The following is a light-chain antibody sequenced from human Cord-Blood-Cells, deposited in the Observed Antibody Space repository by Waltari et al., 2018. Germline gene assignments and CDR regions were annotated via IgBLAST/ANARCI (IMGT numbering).Light chain of an antibody. J-gene: IGKJ4*01. CDR3: QQRSNWLT. CDR2: DAS. Sequence: EIVLTQSPAPLSLSPGERSTLSSRASQSVSSYLAWYQQKPVQAPTILIYDASNRATGIPARFSGSGSGTDFTLTISSLEPEDFAVYYCQQRSNWLTFGGGTKVEIK. V-gene: IGKV3-11*01. CDR1: QSVSSY.